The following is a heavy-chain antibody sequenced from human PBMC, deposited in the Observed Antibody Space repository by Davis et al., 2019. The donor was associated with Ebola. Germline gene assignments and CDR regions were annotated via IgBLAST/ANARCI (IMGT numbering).Heavy chain of an antibody. J-gene: IGHJ4*02. CDR1: GFTFSRYD. Sequence: GESLKISCAASGFTFSRYDMNWVRQVAGKRLEWVSATGTTGDTYYPGSVKGRFIVSREDAKNSFYLQMNSLRAEDTAVYYCGRSEPGSRFRIDSWGQGTLVIVSS. D-gene: IGHD1-14*01. CDR3: GRSEPGSRFRIDS. V-gene: IGHV3-13*01. CDR2: TGTTGDT.